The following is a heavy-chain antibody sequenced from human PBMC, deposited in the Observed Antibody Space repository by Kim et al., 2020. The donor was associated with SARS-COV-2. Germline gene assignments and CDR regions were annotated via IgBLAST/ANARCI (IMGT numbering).Heavy chain of an antibody. CDR3: ASRGIVVVPAWEDFDY. V-gene: IGHV4-39*01. J-gene: IGHJ4*02. D-gene: IGHD2-2*01. Sequence: SLKRRVTISVDTSKNQYSLKLSSVTAADTAVYYCASRGIVVVPAWEDFDYWGQGTLVTVSS.